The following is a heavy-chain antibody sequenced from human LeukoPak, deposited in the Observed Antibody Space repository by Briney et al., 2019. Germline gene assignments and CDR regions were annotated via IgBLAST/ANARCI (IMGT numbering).Heavy chain of an antibody. J-gene: IGHJ4*02. D-gene: IGHD1-26*01. CDR1: GYTFTGYY. Sequence: ASLKVSCKASGYTFTGYYMNWVRQAPGQGLEWMGWVTPNSGDTNYAKKFQGTVTMIRGTSISTAYMELSSLRSDDTAVYYCARAESGSYSYFDYWGQGTLVTVSS. CDR2: VTPNSGDT. CDR3: ARAESGSYSYFDY. V-gene: IGHV1-2*02.